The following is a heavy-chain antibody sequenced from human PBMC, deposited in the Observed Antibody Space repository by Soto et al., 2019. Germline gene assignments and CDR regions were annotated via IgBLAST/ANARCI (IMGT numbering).Heavy chain of an antibody. CDR1: GGSISSSSYY. D-gene: IGHD2-2*01. CDR2: IYYSGST. V-gene: IGHV4-39*01. CDR3: ARQTGGDIVVVPAAMWGWYFDY. Sequence: SETLSLTCTVSGGSISSSSYYWGWIRQPPGKGLEWIGSIYYSGSTYYNPSLKSRVTISVDTSKNQFSLKLSSVTAADTAVYYCARQTGGDIVVVPAAMWGWYFDYWGQGTLVTVSS. J-gene: IGHJ4*02.